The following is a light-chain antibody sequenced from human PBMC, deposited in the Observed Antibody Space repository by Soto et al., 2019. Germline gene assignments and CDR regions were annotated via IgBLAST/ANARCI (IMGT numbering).Light chain of an antibody. CDR3: QQYDSFSFS. CDR2: DVF. J-gene: IGKJ2*01. CDR1: QSITYW. Sequence: DIQMTQSPSSLSASVGDRVTITCRASQSITYWLAWYQQKPGRAPKLLIYDVFNLQSGVPSRFSGSGSGTEFTITRSSLQPDYSATYYCQQYDSFSFSFGQGTKLEIK. V-gene: IGKV1-5*01.